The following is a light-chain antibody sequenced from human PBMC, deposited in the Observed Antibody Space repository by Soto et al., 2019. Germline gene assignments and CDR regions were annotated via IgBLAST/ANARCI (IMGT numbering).Light chain of an antibody. J-gene: IGKJ3*01. CDR1: QSIDHNY. Sequence: EIVLTQTPGTLSLSPGERATLSCRASQSIDHNYLAWYQQKPGQAPRVLIYGASIRPTAPPDRFSGSGSGADFTLTISRLEPEDFGVYYCQHYGSSPPFTFGPGTKVDIK. V-gene: IGKV3-20*01. CDR2: GAS. CDR3: QHYGSSPPFT.